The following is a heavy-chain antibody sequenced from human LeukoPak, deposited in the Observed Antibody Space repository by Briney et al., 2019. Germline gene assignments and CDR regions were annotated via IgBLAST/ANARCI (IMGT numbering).Heavy chain of an antibody. CDR1: GGSISGNY. CDR2: MTTSGSS. Sequence: SETLSLTCTVSGGSISGNYWSWIRQPAGKGLEWIGRMTTSGSSHYNPSLRSRVTISLDTSANQFSLKLSSVTAADTAVYYCARDESITWDPPFDYWGQGTLVTVSS. CDR3: ARDESITWDPPFDY. J-gene: IGHJ4*02. D-gene: IGHD1-26*01. V-gene: IGHV4-4*07.